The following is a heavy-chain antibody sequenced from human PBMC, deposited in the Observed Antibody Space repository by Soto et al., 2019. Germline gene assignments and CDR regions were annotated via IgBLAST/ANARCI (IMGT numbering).Heavy chain of an antibody. J-gene: IGHJ6*03. CDR1: GGSISSSSYY. CDR2: IYYSGST. CDR3: ARPRPGYCSGGRCYYYMDV. V-gene: IGHV4-39*01. D-gene: IGHD2-15*01. Sequence: PSETLSLTCTVSGGSISSSSYYWGWIRQPPGKGLEWIGSIYYSGSTYYNPSLKSRVTISVDTSKNQFSLRLSSVTAADTAVYYCARPRPGYCSGGRCYYYMDVWGKGTTVTVSS.